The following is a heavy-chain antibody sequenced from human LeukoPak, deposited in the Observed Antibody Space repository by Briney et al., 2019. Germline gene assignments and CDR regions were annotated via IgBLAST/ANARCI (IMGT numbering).Heavy chain of an antibody. CDR3: ARAQTKFRRFGAAGE. J-gene: IGHJ4*02. V-gene: IGHV3-64*01. CDR1: GFTFSSYA. CDR2: ISSNGGST. D-gene: IGHD3-10*01. Sequence: GGSLRLSCAASGFTFSSYAMHWVRQAPGKGLEYVSAISSNGGSTYYANSVKGRFTISRDNSKNTLYLQMGSLRAEDMAVYYCARAQTKFRRFGAAGEWGQGTLVTVSS.